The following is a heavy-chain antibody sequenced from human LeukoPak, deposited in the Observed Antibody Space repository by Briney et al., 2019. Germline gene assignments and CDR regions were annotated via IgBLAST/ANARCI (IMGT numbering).Heavy chain of an antibody. J-gene: IGHJ6*02. CDR2: IYYSGST. V-gene: IGHV4-59*01. CDR3: ARDNWNYGSSMDV. D-gene: IGHD1-7*01. CDR1: GGSISSYY. Sequence: PSETLSLTCTVSGGSISSYYWSWIRQPPGKGLEWIGYIYYSGSTNYNPSLKSRVTISVDTSKNQFSLKLSSVSAADTAVYYCARDNWNYGSSMDVWGQGTTVTVSS.